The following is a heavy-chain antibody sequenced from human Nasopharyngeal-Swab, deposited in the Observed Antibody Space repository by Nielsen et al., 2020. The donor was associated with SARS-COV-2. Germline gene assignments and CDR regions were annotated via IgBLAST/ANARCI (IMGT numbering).Heavy chain of an antibody. V-gene: IGHV1-18*01. CDR2: ISPYYGYT. D-gene: IGHD3-10*01. CDR1: GDIFNNYG. J-gene: IGHJ4*02. CDR3: AREGEPRKSYYTFEH. Sequence: ASVKVSCKTSGDIFNNYGLSWVRQAPGQGLEWMGWISPYYGYTKYAQKVQGRVTLTTDTSTSTAYMELRSLRSDDTAIYYCAREGEPRKSYYTFEHWGQGTLVTVSS.